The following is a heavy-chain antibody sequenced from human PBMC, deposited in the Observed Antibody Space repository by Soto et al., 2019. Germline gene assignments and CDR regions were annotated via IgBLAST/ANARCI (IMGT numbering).Heavy chain of an antibody. D-gene: IGHD5-18*01. Sequence: GGSLRLSCAASGFTFSSYGMHWVRQAPGKGLEWVAVISYDGSNKYYADSVKGRFTISRDNSKNTLYLQMNSLRAEDTAVYYCAKDRSPAMVAYGMDVWGQGTTVTVSS. CDR2: ISYDGSNK. J-gene: IGHJ6*02. V-gene: IGHV3-30*18. CDR1: GFTFSSYG. CDR3: AKDRSPAMVAYGMDV.